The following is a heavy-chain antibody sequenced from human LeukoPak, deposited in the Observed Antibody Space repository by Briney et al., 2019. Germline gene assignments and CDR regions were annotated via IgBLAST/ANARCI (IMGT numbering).Heavy chain of an antibody. CDR1: GYTFTGYY. CDR2: INPNSGGT. D-gene: IGHD6-6*01. CDR3: AREGIAARLYNWFDP. J-gene: IGHJ5*02. Sequence: ASVKVSCKASGYTFTGYYMHWVRQAPGQGLEWMGWINPNSGGTNYAQKFQGRVTMTRDTSISTAYMELSRLRSDDTAVYYCAREGIAARLYNWFDPWGQGTLVTVSS. V-gene: IGHV1-2*02.